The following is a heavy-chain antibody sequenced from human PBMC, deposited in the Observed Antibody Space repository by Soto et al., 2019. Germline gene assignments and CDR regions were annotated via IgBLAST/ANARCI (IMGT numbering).Heavy chain of an antibody. CDR3: AKHRRDQPLCAIDY. D-gene: IGHD2-2*01. V-gene: IGHV3-23*01. J-gene: IGHJ4*02. CDR2: VSGSGGST. CDR1: GFTFSSEA. Sequence: EVQLLESGGGLVQPGGSLRLACAASGFTFSSEAMSWVRQAPGKGLEWVSAVSGSGGSTYYADSVKGRFTISRDISKNTLDLQMNSLRADDTAIYYCAKHRRDQPLCAIDYWGQGPLVTVSS.